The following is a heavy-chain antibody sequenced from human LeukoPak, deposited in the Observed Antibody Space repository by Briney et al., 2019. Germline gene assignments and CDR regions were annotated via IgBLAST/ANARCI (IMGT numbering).Heavy chain of an antibody. CDR2: TNSKAYGWTT. CDR3: SRDYDCWSGSGAFDI. V-gene: IGHV3-49*03. J-gene: IGHJ3*02. CDR1: GFTIGDYA. D-gene: IGHD3-3*01. Sequence: LSFTCSASGFTIGDYALSWLRPAQGQGLEGGGITNSKAYGWTTEYAATVKGRFTSSRDDSKSIAYLQMNSLKSEDTAVYYCSRDYDCWSGSGAFDIWGQGTMVTVSS.